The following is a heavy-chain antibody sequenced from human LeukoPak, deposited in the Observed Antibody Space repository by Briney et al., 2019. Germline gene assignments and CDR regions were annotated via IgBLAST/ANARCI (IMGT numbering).Heavy chain of an antibody. CDR3: ARVRFGESSNWFDP. Sequence: PGGSLRLSRAASGFTVSSNYMSWVRQAPGKGLEWVSVIYSGGSTYYADSVKGRFTISRDNSKNTLYLQMNSLRAEDTAVYYCARVRFGESSNWFDPWGQGTLVTVSS. CDR2: IYSGGST. D-gene: IGHD3-16*02. J-gene: IGHJ5*02. CDR1: GFTVSSNY. V-gene: IGHV3-53*01.